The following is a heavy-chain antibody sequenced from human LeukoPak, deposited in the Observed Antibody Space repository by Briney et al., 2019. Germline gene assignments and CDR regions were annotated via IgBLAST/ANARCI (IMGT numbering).Heavy chain of an antibody. J-gene: IGHJ3*02. CDR3: ARDGGEQLAHVDAFDI. D-gene: IGHD6-6*01. Sequence: ASVKVSCKASGGIFNSYAFSWLRQAPGQGLEWMGRIIPIIGLTSYAQRFQGRVTITADKSTSTAYMELRSLRSEDTAVYYCARDGGEQLAHVDAFDIWGQGTMVTVSS. CDR1: GGIFNSYA. V-gene: IGHV1-69*04. CDR2: IIPIIGLT.